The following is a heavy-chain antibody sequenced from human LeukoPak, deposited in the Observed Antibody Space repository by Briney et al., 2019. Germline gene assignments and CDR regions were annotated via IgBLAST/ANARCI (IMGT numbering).Heavy chain of an antibody. CDR3: ARDSSTYDPPAFDI. V-gene: IGHV3-48*03. D-gene: IGHD5-12*01. Sequence: GGSLRLSCAASGFTFSSYEMNWVRQAPGKGLEWVSYISSSGSTIYYADSVKGRFTISRDNAKNSLYLQMNSLRAEDTAVYYCARDSSTYDPPAFDIWGQRTMVTVSS. J-gene: IGHJ3*02. CDR1: GFTFSSYE. CDR2: ISSSGSTI.